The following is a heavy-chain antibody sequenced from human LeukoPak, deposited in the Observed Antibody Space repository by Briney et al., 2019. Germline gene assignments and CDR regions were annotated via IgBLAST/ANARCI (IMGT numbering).Heavy chain of an antibody. J-gene: IGHJ3*02. Sequence: PSETLSLTCTVSGGSISSYYWSWIRQPPGKGLEWIGYIYYSGSTNYNPSLKSRVTISVDTSKNQFSLKLSSVTAADTAVYYCARDRGNDAFDIWGQGTKVTVSS. CDR2: IYYSGST. CDR3: ARDRGNDAFDI. V-gene: IGHV4-59*01. D-gene: IGHD3-10*01. CDR1: GGSISSYY.